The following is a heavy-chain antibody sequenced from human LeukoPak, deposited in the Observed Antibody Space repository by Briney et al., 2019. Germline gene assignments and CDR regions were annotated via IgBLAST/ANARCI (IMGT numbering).Heavy chain of an antibody. Sequence: ASVKVSCKASGYTFASYYMHWVRQAPGQGLEWMGIINPSGGSTSYAQKFQGRVTMTRDTSTSTVYMELSSLRSEDTAVYCARAGGGATHLQYWGQGTLVTVSS. D-gene: IGHD1-26*01. CDR1: GYTFASYY. V-gene: IGHV1-46*01. J-gene: IGHJ4*02. CDR3: ARAGGGATHLQY. CDR2: INPSGGST.